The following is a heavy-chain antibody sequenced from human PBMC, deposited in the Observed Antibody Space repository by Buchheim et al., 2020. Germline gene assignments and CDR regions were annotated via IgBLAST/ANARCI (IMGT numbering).Heavy chain of an antibody. CDR2: IHYTGVT. D-gene: IGHD2-15*01. CDR3: VRQHAEDTSGHPADY. J-gene: IGHJ4*02. Sequence: QLQLQESGPGLVKPSETLSLTCSVSGASDISGNYYWGWMRQPPGKGLEWIGSIHYTGVTYYNPSLKSRVTISGDKSKKQFSLNMRSVTAADTAMYYCVRQHAEDTSGHPADYWGQGTL. V-gene: IGHV4-39*01. CDR1: GASDISGNYY.